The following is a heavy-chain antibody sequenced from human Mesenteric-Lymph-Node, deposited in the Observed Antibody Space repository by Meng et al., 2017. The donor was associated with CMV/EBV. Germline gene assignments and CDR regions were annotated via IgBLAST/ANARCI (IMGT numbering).Heavy chain of an antibody. Sequence: GESLKISCEASGFAVSSDYMTWVRQAPGKGLEWVSVIYSAHNTFHSKSVKGRFTISRDDSRNTVHLQMNSLRVEDSAVYYCAREEGYCSGSSCVTWGQGTLVTVSS. J-gene: IGHJ4*02. V-gene: IGHV3-53*01. D-gene: IGHD2-15*01. CDR3: AREEGYCSGSSCVT. CDR2: IYSAHNT. CDR1: GFAVSSDY.